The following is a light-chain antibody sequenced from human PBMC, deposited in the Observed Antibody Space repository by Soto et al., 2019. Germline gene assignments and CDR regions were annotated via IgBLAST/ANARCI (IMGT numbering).Light chain of an antibody. V-gene: IGLV2-14*01. J-gene: IGLJ2*01. Sequence: QSALTQPASVSGSPGQSITISCTGTSSDVGGYNYVSWYQQHPGKAPKLMIYDVSNRPSGVSNRFSGSKSGNTASLTISGLXXXXEAXXYCSSYTSSSTLVFGGGTKLTVL. CDR2: DVS. CDR3: SSYTSSSTLV. CDR1: SSDVGGYNY.